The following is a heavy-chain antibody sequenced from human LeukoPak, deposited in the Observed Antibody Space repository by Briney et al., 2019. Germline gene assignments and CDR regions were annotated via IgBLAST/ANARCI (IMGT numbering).Heavy chain of an antibody. CDR2: LSGRGDET. J-gene: IGHJ4*02. V-gene: IGHV3-23*01. Sequence: PGGSLRLSCAASGFTFMRYAMSWVRQAPGKGLEWVSGLSGRGDETHYSSSVKDRFTISRDNAKNSLYLQMNSLRVEDTAVYFCARDQWRLFDYWGQGTLVAVSS. CDR1: GFTFMRYA. D-gene: IGHD2-21*02. CDR3: ARDQWRLFDY.